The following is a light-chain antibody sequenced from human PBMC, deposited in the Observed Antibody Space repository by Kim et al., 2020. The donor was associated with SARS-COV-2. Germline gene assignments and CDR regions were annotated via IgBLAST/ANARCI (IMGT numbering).Light chain of an antibody. CDR3: QTWGTGNWV. CDR2: LKSDGSH. CDR1: SGHSNYA. V-gene: IGLV4-69*01. Sequence: ASVKLTCTLSSGHSNYAIAWHQQQPEKGPRYLMNLKSDGSHSKGDGIPDRFSGSSSGAERYLTISSLQSEDEADYYCQTWGTGNWVFGGGTKLTVL. J-gene: IGLJ3*02.